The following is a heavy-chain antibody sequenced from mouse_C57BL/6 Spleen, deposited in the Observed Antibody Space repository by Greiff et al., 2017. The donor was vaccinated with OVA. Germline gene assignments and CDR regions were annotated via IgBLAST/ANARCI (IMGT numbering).Heavy chain of an antibody. CDR2: IYPGGGYT. CDR1: GYTFTNYW. CDR3: ARTRHFDY. Sequence: VQLQESGAELVRPGTSVKMSCKASGYTFTNYWIGWAKQRPGHGLEWIGDIYPGGGYTNYNEKFKGKATLTADKSSSTAYMQFSSLTSEDSAIYYCARTRHFDYWGQGTTLTVSS. J-gene: IGHJ2*01. V-gene: IGHV1-63*01.